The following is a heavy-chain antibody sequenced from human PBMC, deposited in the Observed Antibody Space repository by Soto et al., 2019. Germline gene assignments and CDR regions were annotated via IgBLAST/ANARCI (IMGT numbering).Heavy chain of an antibody. V-gene: IGHV3-23*01. Sequence: GGSLRLSCAASAFTFSSYAMSWVRPAPGKGLECVSAISGSGGSTYYADSVKGRFTISRDNSKNTLYLQMNSLRAEDTAVYYCAKGNRGIAAAGDYYGMDVWGQGTTVTVSS. J-gene: IGHJ6*02. CDR1: AFTFSSYA. CDR2: ISGSGGST. D-gene: IGHD6-13*01. CDR3: AKGNRGIAAAGDYYGMDV.